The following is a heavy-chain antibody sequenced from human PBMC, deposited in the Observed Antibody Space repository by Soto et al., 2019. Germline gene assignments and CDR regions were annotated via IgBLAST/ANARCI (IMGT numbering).Heavy chain of an antibody. J-gene: IGHJ4*02. CDR2: ISYDGSNK. Sequence: QVQLVESGGGVVQPGRSLRLSCAASGFTFSSYAMHWVRQAPGKGLEWVAVISYDGSNKYYADSVKGRFTISRDNSKTTLYLQMNSLRAEDTAVYYCARDPADIYYYNSSGYYYGHFDYWGQGTLVTVSS. D-gene: IGHD3-22*01. CDR3: ARDPADIYYYNSSGYYYGHFDY. V-gene: IGHV3-30-3*01. CDR1: GFTFSSYA.